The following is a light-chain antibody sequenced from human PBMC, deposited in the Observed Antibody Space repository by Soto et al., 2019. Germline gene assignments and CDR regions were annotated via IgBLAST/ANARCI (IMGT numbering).Light chain of an antibody. Sequence: QTVVTQPPSASGTPGQGVTISCSGSTSTIGSNFVIWYQQLPGTAPKLLIYSNNKRPSGVPDRFSGSKSGTSASLAISGLQSEDEADYYCAAWDDTLNGWVFGGGTKLIVL. CDR2: SNN. J-gene: IGLJ3*02. CDR1: TSTIGSNF. V-gene: IGLV1-44*01. CDR3: AAWDDTLNGWV.